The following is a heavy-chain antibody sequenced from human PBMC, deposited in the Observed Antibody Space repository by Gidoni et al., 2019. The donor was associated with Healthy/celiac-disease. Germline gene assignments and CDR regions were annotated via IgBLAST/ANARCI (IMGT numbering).Heavy chain of an antibody. CDR3: ARDRHNGDYLFDY. CDR2: IYSGGST. Sequence: EVQLVESGGGLVQPGGSLRLSCAAAGFTVSSNYMSWVRQAPGKGLEWVSVIYSGGSTYYADSVKGRFTISRDNSKNTLYLQMNSLRAEDTAVYYCARDRHNGDYLFDYWGQGTLVTVSS. CDR1: GFTVSSNY. J-gene: IGHJ4*02. V-gene: IGHV3-66*01. D-gene: IGHD4-17*01.